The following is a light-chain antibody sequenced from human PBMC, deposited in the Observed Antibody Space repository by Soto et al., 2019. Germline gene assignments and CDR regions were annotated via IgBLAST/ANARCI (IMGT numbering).Light chain of an antibody. Sequence: DIQMTQSPSSLSASVGDRVTIACRTSQSINNFLTWYQQKPGNAPKLLIYGASTLHREVPSRFSGSGSGTDFTLTITNVQPEDFATYFCQQSYHNPRTFGQGTTLEI. J-gene: IGKJ2*01. CDR1: QSINNF. V-gene: IGKV1-39*01. CDR3: QQSYHNPRT. CDR2: GAS.